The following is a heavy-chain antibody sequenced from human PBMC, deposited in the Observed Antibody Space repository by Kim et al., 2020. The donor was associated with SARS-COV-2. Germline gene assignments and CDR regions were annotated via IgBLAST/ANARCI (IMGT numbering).Heavy chain of an antibody. J-gene: IGHJ4*02. D-gene: IGHD3-10*01. Sequence: SVKGRFTISRDDSKSIAYLQMNSLKTEDTAVYYCTTSGGLLLWFGELFNYWGQGTLVTVSS. V-gene: IGHV3-49*02. CDR3: TTSGGLLLWFGELFNY.